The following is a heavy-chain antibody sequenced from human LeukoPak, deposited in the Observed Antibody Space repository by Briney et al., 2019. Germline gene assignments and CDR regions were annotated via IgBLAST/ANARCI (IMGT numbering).Heavy chain of an antibody. D-gene: IGHD3-16*02. CDR1: GYTFTGYY. CDR2: INPNSGGT. J-gene: IGHJ3*02. Sequence: ASVKVSCKASGYTFTGYYMHWVRQAPGQGLEWMGWINPNSGGTNYAQKFQGRVTMTRDTSISTAYMELSRLRSDDTAVYYCAKAYYDYVWGSYRYHSSDAFDIWGQGTMVTVSS. V-gene: IGHV1-2*02. CDR3: AKAYYDYVWGSYRYHSSDAFDI.